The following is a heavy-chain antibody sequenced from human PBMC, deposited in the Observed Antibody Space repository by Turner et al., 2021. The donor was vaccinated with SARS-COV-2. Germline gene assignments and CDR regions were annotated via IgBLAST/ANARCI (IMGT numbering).Heavy chain of an antibody. CDR3: ARGISSSSRYFNWFDP. D-gene: IGHD6-13*01. J-gene: IGHJ5*02. CDR2: LYYGGAT. CDR1: GVTFSSYSMN. V-gene: IGHV4-59*05. Sequence: VQLVESGGGLLKPGGSLRLSCAASGVTFSSYSMNWVRQAPGKGLEWLGSLYYGGATYYNPSLNNRVTVSVDTSKNQFSLRLTSVTAADTAVYSCARGISSSSRYFNWFDPWGQGTLVTVSS.